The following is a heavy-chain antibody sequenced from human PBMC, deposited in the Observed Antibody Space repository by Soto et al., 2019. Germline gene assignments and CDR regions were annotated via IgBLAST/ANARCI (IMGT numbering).Heavy chain of an antibody. Sequence: SETLSLTCTVSGGSISSGGYSWSWIRQPPGKGLEWIGYIYHSGSTYYNPSLKSRVTISVDRSKNQFSLKLSSVTAADTAVYYCAGGIAARPLGYWGQGTLVTVSS. CDR1: GGSISSGGYS. CDR3: AGGIAARPLGY. CDR2: IYHSGST. J-gene: IGHJ4*02. V-gene: IGHV4-30-2*01. D-gene: IGHD6-6*01.